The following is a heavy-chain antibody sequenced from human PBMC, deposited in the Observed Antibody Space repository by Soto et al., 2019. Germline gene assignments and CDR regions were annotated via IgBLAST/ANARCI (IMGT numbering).Heavy chain of an antibody. V-gene: IGHV3-7*04. Sequence: EVQLVESGGNLVQPGGSLRLSCVGSGFTFSSNWMTWVRQAPGKGLEWVGNIRQDGSEKNYVDSAKGRFTISRDNAKNSLYLQMNSLRAEDTAVYYCAREIVVARGASYFDYWGPGTLVTVSS. J-gene: IGHJ4*02. CDR1: GFTFSSNW. CDR2: IRQDGSEK. CDR3: AREIVVARGASYFDY. D-gene: IGHD2-2*01.